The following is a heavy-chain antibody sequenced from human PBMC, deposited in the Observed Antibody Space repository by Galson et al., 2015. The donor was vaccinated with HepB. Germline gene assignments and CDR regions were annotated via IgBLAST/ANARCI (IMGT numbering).Heavy chain of an antibody. D-gene: IGHD7-27*01. V-gene: IGHV6-1*01. J-gene: IGHJ4*02. Sequence: CAISGDSVSSNGAAWNWIRQSPSRGLEWLGRTYYRSKWYYGYAVSVKSRITFNPDTSKNQFSLHLNSVTPEDTAVYYCARSAGDLDYWGQGILVTVSS. CDR2: TYYRSKWYY. CDR3: ARSAGDLDY. CDR1: GDSVSSNGAA.